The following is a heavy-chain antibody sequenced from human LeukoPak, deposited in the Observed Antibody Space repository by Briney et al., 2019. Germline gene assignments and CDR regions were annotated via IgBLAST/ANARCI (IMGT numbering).Heavy chain of an antibody. V-gene: IGHV3-30*04. D-gene: IGHD5-24*01. CDR2: ISFDGKKE. CDR3: ARASMATINYYHFYMDA. CDR1: GFPLIKYA. Sequence: PGGSLRLSCEASGFPLIKYAMHWVRQAPGKGQEWVAFISFDGKKEFYADSVKGRFTISRDNSRNTLFLQMNSLKTEDTAIYYCARASMATINYYHFYMDAWGKGTTVTVSS. J-gene: IGHJ6*03.